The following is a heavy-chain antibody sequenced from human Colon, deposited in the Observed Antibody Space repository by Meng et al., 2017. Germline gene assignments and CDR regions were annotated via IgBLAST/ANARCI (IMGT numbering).Heavy chain of an antibody. CDR2: IYSGGIS. V-gene: IGHV4-31*03. D-gene: IGHD1-26*01. CDR1: CDSVSSNSCY. J-gene: IGHJ4*02. CDR3: ARDPLAVGPTDRGLDS. Sequence: QVQLQESGPRLVKHSQTLSLTFTVSCDSVSSNSCYWTWIRQHPGTGLEWIGYIYSGGISHYNPSLKSRITMSIDTSKNQFSLQLTSVTAADTAIYYCARDPLAVGPTDRGLDSWGQGTLVTVSS.